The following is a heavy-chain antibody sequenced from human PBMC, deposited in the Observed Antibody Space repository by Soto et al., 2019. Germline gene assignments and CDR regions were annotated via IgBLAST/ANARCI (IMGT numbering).Heavy chain of an antibody. Sequence: GGDLKIYCKGFWYSFTNYWINWVRQMPGKGPEGVGRNDPNDYYANYSPPFEGHVTISADKSIGTAYLQWSSRKASDTALYYCARHRQLLVSTSPFCYYFYGMDVWGQGTTVTVSS. CDR2: NDPNDYYA. J-gene: IGHJ6*02. D-gene: IGHD6-13*01. CDR3: ARHRQLLVSTSPFCYYFYGMDV. CDR1: WYSFTNYW. V-gene: IGHV5-10-1*01.